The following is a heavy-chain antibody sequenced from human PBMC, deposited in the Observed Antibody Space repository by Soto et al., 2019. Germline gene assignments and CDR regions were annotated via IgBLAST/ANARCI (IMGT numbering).Heavy chain of an antibody. J-gene: IGHJ6*02. CDR1: GFTFSSNW. CDR2: IRQDGSEI. D-gene: IGHD6-13*01. Sequence: PGGSLRLSCVGSGFTFSSNWMTWVRQAPGKGLEWVANIRQDGSEINYVDSVKGRFTISRDNTKNSLYLQMNSLRAEDTAVYYCASGRAAAGNNYYYYGMDVWGQGTTVTVSS. CDR3: ASGRAAAGNNYYYYGMDV. V-gene: IGHV3-7*02.